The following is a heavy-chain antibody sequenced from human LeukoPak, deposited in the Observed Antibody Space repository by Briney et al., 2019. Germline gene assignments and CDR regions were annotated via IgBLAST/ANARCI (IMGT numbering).Heavy chain of an antibody. D-gene: IGHD6-13*01. J-gene: IGHJ6*02. CDR3: AREGIAAAGTSHYYYDMDV. Sequence: TGGSLRLSCAASGFTFSSYEMNWVRQAPGKGLEWVSYISSSGSTIYYADSVKGRFTISRDNAKNSLYLQMNSLRAEDTAVYYCAREGIAAAGTSHYYYDMDVWGQGTTVTVSS. CDR1: GFTFSSYE. V-gene: IGHV3-48*03. CDR2: ISSSGSTI.